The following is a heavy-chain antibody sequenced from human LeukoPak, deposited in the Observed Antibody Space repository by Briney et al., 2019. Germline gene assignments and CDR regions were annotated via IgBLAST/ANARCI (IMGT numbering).Heavy chain of an antibody. Sequence: GASVKVSCKASGGTFSSYAISWVRQAPGQGLEWRGGIIPIFGTANYAQKFQGRVTITADESTSTAYMELSSLRSEDTAVYYCARDSSGYYYYFDYWGQGTLVTVSS. CDR1: GGTFSSYA. CDR3: ARDSSGYYYYFDY. V-gene: IGHV1-69*13. CDR2: IIPIFGTA. D-gene: IGHD3-22*01. J-gene: IGHJ4*02.